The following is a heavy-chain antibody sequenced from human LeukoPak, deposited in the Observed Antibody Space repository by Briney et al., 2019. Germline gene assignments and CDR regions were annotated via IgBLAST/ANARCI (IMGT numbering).Heavy chain of an antibody. CDR2: IKQDGSEK. Sequence: GGSLRLSCAASGFTFSDYYMSWVRQAPGKGLEWVANIKQDGSEKYYVDSVKGRFTISRDNAKNSLYLQMNSLRAEDTAVYYCARASSGWDYYFDYWGQGTLVTVSS. D-gene: IGHD6-19*01. V-gene: IGHV3-7*01. CDR3: ARASSGWDYYFDY. CDR1: GFTFSDYY. J-gene: IGHJ4*02.